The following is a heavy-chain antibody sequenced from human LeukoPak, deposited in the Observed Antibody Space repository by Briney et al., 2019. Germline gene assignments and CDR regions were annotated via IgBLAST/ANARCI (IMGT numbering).Heavy chain of an antibody. Sequence: GESLRLSCAASGFTFSSYGMHWVRQAPGKGLEWVAVISYDGSNKYYADSVKGRFTISRDNSKNTLYLQMNSLRAEDTAVYYCAKDRILGYSSSWPYNWFDPWGQGTLVTVSS. CDR1: GFTFSSYG. V-gene: IGHV3-30*18. CDR3: AKDRILGYSSSWPYNWFDP. J-gene: IGHJ5*02. CDR2: ISYDGSNK. D-gene: IGHD6-13*01.